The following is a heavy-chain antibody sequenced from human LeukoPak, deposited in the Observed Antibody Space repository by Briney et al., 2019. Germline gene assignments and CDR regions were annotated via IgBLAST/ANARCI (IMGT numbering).Heavy chain of an antibody. V-gene: IGHV1-69*04. J-gene: IGHJ3*02. Sequence: SVKVSCKASGGTFSSYAIGWVRQAPGQGLEWMGRIIPILGIANYAQKFQGRVTITADKSTSTAYMELSSLRSEDTAVYYCAREDLDDYGDTGAFDIWGQGTMVTVSS. CDR1: GGTFSSYA. D-gene: IGHD4-17*01. CDR3: AREDLDDYGDTGAFDI. CDR2: IIPILGIA.